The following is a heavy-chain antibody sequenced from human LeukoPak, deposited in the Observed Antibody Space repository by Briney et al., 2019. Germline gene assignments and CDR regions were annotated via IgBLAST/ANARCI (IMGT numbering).Heavy chain of an antibody. D-gene: IGHD5-18*01. CDR2: ISSSGSTK. Sequence: PGGSLRLSCAASGFTFSSYEMNWVRQAPGKGLEWVSYISSSGSTKYYVDSVKGRFTISRDNAKNSLYLQMKSLRAEDTAVYYCARGGFSYGSRVDYWGQGTLVTVSS. V-gene: IGHV3-48*03. J-gene: IGHJ4*02. CDR1: GFTFSSYE. CDR3: ARGGFSYGSRVDY.